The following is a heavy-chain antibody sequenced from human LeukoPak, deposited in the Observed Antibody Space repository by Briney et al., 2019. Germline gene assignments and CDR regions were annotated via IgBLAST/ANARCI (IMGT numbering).Heavy chain of an antibody. CDR1: GGSFSGYY. V-gene: IGHV4-34*01. D-gene: IGHD2-15*01. J-gene: IGHJ5*02. CDR2: INHSGST. CDR3: ARAMCGGRCLLKPYWFDP. Sequence: SETLSLTCAVYGGSFSGYYWSWIRQPPGKGLEWIGEINHSGSTNYNPSLKSRVTISVDTSKNQFSLKLSSVTAADTAVYYWARAMCGGRCLLKPYWFDPWGQGTLVTVSS.